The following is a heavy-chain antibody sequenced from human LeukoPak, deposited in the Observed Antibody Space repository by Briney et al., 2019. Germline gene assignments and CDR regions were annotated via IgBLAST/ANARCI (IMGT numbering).Heavy chain of an antibody. CDR2: ISGSGGKT. Sequence: GGSLRLSCAASGFTFSIYSMNWVRQAPGKGLEWVSSISGSGGKTYHADSVKGRFTVSRDNSKNTVYLQMNSLRAEDTAVYYCARSGRADFDYWGQGTLVTVSS. CDR1: GFTFSIYS. D-gene: IGHD1-14*01. CDR3: ARSGRADFDY. V-gene: IGHV3-23*01. J-gene: IGHJ4*02.